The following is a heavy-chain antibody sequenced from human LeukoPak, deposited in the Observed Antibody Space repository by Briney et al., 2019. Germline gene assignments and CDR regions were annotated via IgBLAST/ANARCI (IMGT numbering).Heavy chain of an antibody. D-gene: IGHD6-13*01. CDR3: ARDPSGYSSSWYMWFDP. CDR1: GFTFSSYS. J-gene: IGHJ5*02. CDR2: ISSSSSYI. V-gene: IGHV3-21*01. Sequence: GGSLRLSCAASGFTFSSYSMNWVRPAPGKGLEWVSSISSSSSYIYYADSVKGRFTISRDNAKNSLYLQMNSLRAEDTAVYYCARDPSGYSSSWYMWFDPWGQGTLVTVSS.